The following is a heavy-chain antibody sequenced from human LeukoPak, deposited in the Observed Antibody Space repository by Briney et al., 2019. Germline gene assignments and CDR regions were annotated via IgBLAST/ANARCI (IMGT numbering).Heavy chain of an antibody. Sequence: GGSLRLSCAASGFTFSSYAMSWVRQAPGKGLEWVSAISGSGGSIYYADSVKGRFTISRDNSKNTLYLQMNSLRAEDTAVYYCAKDREEGSSSWYEFDYWGQGTLVTVSS. CDR1: GFTFSSYA. CDR2: ISGSGGSI. V-gene: IGHV3-23*01. D-gene: IGHD6-13*01. CDR3: AKDREEGSSSWYEFDY. J-gene: IGHJ4*02.